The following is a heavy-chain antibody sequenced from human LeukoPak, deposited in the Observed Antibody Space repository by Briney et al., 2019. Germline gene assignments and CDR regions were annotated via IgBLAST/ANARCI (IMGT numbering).Heavy chain of an antibody. J-gene: IGHJ4*02. CDR2: ISSSSSYI. D-gene: IGHD2-21*01. V-gene: IGHV3-21*01. CDR1: GFTFSSYS. Sequence: GGSLRLPCAASGFTFSSYSMNWVRQAPGKGLEWVSSISSSSSYIYYADSVKGRFTISRDNAKNSLYLQMNSLRAEDTAVYYCARGLLWSPDFDYWGQGTLVTVSS. CDR3: ARGLLWSPDFDY.